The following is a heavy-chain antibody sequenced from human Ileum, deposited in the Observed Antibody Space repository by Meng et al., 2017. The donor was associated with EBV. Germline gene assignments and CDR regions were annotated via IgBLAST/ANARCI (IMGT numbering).Heavy chain of an antibody. CDR3: GREQGRELINH. D-gene: IGHD1-7*01. CDR1: GDSISSVIW. CDR2: CYHRGDT. Sequence: LQGSGPGLGKPSGALSLPCTVSGDSISSVIWWSWVRQPPEKGLEWMGECYHRGDTNYSPSLKSRVDISVDKSKNQFYLSLFSVTAADTAVYYCGREQGRELINHWGQGTLVTVSS. V-gene: IGHV4-4*02. J-gene: IGHJ4*02.